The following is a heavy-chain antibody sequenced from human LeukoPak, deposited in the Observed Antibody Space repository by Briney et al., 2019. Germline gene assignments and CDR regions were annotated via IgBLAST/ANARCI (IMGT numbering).Heavy chain of an antibody. V-gene: IGHV5-10-1*01. D-gene: IGHD4-23*01. CDR1: GYTFTNYW. CDR2: IDPSDSYT. Sequence: GDSLKISCKGSGYTFTNYWITWVRQIPGKGLDWRGSIDPSDSYTNYSPSFRGHVTISADKSVSTAYLQWSSLKASDTAMYYCARFLFDGNSRCFDYWGQGTLVTVSS. CDR3: ARFLFDGNSRCFDY. J-gene: IGHJ4*02.